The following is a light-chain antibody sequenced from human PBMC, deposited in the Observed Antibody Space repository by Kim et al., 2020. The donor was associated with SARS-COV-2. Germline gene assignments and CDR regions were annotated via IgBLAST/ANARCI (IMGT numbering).Light chain of an antibody. Sequence: GQSCTISCTGTSGDVGGYNYVSWDQQHPGKAPKLLIYDVNERPSGVPDRFSGSKSANTASLTISGLQAEDEADYYCCSYAGSYTWVFGGGTQLTVL. CDR2: DVN. V-gene: IGLV2-11*01. CDR1: SGDVGGYNY. J-gene: IGLJ3*02. CDR3: CSYAGSYTWV.